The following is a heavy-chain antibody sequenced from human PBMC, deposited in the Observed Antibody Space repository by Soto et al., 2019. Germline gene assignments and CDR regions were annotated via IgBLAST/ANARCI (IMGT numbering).Heavy chain of an antibody. CDR3: ARDRGEYDFWSGYHRASYGMDV. J-gene: IGHJ6*02. Sequence: GGSLRLSCAASGFTFSSYAMHWVRQAPGKGLEWVAVISYDGSNKYYADSVKGRFTISRDNSKNTLYLQMNSLRAEDTAVYYCARDRGEYDFWSGYHRASYGMDVWGQGTTVTVSS. CDR1: GFTFSSYA. V-gene: IGHV3-30-3*01. CDR2: ISYDGSNK. D-gene: IGHD3-3*01.